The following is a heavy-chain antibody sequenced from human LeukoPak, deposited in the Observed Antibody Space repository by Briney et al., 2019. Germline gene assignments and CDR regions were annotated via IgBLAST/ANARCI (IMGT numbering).Heavy chain of an antibody. CDR2: ISSNSSTI. V-gene: IGHV3-48*01. CDR1: GFTFSSYS. CDR3: ARGFAAGIAVAPPFDY. Sequence: PGGSLRLSCAASGFTFSSYSMNWVRQAPGKGLEWVSYISSNSSTIYYADSVKGRFTISRDNAKNSLYLQMNSLRAEDTAVYYCARGFAAGIAVAPPFDYWGQGTLVTVSS. D-gene: IGHD6-19*01. J-gene: IGHJ4*02.